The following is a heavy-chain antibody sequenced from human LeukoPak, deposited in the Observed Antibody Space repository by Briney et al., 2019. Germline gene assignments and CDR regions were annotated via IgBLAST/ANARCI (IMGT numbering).Heavy chain of an antibody. Sequence: SSETLSLTCTVSGGSISSYYWSWIRQPPGKGLEWIGYIYYSGSTNYNPSLKSRVTISVDTSKNQFSLKLSSVTAADTAVYYCARVHDSSGYPVDYWGQGTLVTVSS. J-gene: IGHJ4*02. CDR1: GGSISSYY. D-gene: IGHD3-22*01. CDR3: ARVHDSSGYPVDY. V-gene: IGHV4-59*01. CDR2: IYYSGST.